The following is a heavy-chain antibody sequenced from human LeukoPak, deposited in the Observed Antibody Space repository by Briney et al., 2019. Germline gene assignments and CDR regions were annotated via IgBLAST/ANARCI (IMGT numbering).Heavy chain of an antibody. D-gene: IGHD2-21*02. CDR2: ISGSGGST. V-gene: IGHV3-23*01. CDR1: GFTFSNYA. J-gene: IGHJ4*02. Sequence: QAGGSLRLSCAAPGFTFSNYAMRWVRQAPGKGLEWVSAISGSGGSTYYADSVKGRFTISRDNSKNTLYLQMNSLRAEDTAVYYCARAMVTATTSYFDYWGQGTLVTVSS. CDR3: ARAMVTATTSYFDY.